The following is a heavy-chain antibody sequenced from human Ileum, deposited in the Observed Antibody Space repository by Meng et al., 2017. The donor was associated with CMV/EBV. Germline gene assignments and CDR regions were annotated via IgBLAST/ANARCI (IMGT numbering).Heavy chain of an antibody. J-gene: IGHJ1*01. CDR1: GEPLNGFF. CDR3: ASGRLQFTPSALQH. CDR2: VNNRGRT. D-gene: IGHD5-24*01. V-gene: IGHV4-34*02. Sequence: VPLQTWGRGLFKPSATLSPPWAVSGEPLNGFFCSWIRQPPGRGLEWIGEVNNRGRTNYNPSLKSRLTISIDTSKRQLSLMVTSVTAADSAIYYCASGRLQFTPSALQHWGPGTLVTVSS.